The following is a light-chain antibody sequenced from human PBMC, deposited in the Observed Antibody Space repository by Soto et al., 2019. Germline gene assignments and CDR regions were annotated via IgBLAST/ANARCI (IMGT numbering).Light chain of an antibody. J-gene: IGKJ5*01. CDR3: QKYDNLPIT. Sequence: ELVMTQSPATQRAFPGERVTLSCKASQSVSSNLAWFQHKPGQAPRLLIYGASIRATGIPARFSGSGSRTGFTLTISSLQPEDIATYYCQKYDNLPITVGQGTRLEIK. V-gene: IGKV3-15*01. CDR2: GAS. CDR1: QSVSSN.